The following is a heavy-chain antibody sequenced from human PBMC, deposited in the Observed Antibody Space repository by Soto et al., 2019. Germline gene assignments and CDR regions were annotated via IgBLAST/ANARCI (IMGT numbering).Heavy chain of an antibody. J-gene: IGHJ5*02. Sequence: EVRLLESGGGLVQPGGSLRLSCAASGFTFSGFCMAWVRQAPGKGLEWVATVTGSGGGTYYADSVKGRFSISRDNSKNTVYLQMYSLGPGDPAVYFWAKGRGGGILDWFDPWGQGIMVTVSS. CDR3: AKGRGGGILDWFDP. CDR2: VTGSGGGT. CDR1: GFTFSGFC. D-gene: IGHD3-16*01. V-gene: IGHV3-23*01.